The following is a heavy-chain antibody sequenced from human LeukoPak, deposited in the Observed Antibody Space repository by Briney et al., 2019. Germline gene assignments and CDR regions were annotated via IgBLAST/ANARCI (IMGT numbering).Heavy chain of an antibody. CDR1: GYSFTSYW. D-gene: IGHD2-15*01. CDR2: IYPGDSDT. V-gene: IGHV5-51*01. Sequence: GESLKISCKGSGYSFTSYWIGWVRQMPGKGLEWMGIIYPGDSDTRYSPSFQGQVTISADKSISTAYLQWSSLKASDSAMYYCTRSGYCSGGSCYGMDVWGQGTTVTVSS. CDR3: TRSGYCSGGSCYGMDV. J-gene: IGHJ6*02.